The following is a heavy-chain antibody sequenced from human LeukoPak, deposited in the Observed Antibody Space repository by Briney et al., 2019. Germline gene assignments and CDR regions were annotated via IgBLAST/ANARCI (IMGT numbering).Heavy chain of an antibody. D-gene: IGHD6-13*01. J-gene: IGHJ4*02. Sequence: KPGGSQTLSCAASGFTFSSYSMNWARHAPGKGREWVSSISSSSSYIYYADSVKGRFTISRDNAKNSLYLQMNSLRAEDTAVYYCARVSSSSADYWGQGTLVTVSS. CDR2: ISSSSSYI. V-gene: IGHV3-21*01. CDR1: GFTFSSYS. CDR3: ARVSSSSADY.